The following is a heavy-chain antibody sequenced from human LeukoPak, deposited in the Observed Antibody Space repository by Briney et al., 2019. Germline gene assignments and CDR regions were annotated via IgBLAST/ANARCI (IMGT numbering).Heavy chain of an antibody. D-gene: IGHD3-22*01. CDR3: AYYYDSSGYSSWFDP. V-gene: IGHV1-69*06. J-gene: IGHJ5*02. CDR1: GYTFTSYG. CDR2: IIPIFGTA. Sequence: SVKLSCKASGYTFTSYGISWVRQAPGQGLEWMGRIIPIFGTANYAQKFQGRVTITADKATSTAYMELSSLRSEDTAVYYCAYYYDSSGYSSWFDPWGQGTLVTVSS.